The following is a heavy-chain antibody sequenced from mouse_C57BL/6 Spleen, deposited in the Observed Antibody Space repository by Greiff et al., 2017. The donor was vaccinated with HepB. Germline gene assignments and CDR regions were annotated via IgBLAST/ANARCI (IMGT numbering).Heavy chain of an antibody. CDR1: GYTFTSYW. CDR2: IDPSDSYT. Sequence: VQLQQPGAELVMPGASVKLSCKASGYTFTSYWMHWVKQRPGQGLEWIGEIDPSDSYTNYNQKFKGKATLTVDTSSSTAYMQLSSLTSEDSAVYYCAQRGAGTGEEYYLEYWGQGTTVTVSS. J-gene: IGHJ2*01. V-gene: IGHV1-50*01. CDR3: AQRGAGTGEEYYLEY. D-gene: IGHD3-3*01.